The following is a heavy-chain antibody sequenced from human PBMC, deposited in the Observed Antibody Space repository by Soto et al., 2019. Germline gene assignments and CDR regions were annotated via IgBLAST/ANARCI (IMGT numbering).Heavy chain of an antibody. CDR1: GGTFSSYT. D-gene: IGHD2-2*01. Sequence: QVQLVQSGAEVKKPGSSVKVSCKASGGTFSSYTISWVRQAPGQGLEWMGRITPILGIANYAQKFQGRVTITADKSTSTAYMELSSLRSEDTAVYYCARVYKGYHHDWGPGTLVTVSS. J-gene: IGHJ1*01. CDR2: ITPILGIA. CDR3: ARVYKGYHHD. V-gene: IGHV1-69*02.